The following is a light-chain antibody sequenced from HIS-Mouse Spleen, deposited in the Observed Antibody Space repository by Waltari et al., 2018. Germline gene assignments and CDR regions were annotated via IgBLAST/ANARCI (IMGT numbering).Light chain of an antibody. CDR1: SSDVGSYNL. V-gene: IGLV2-23*01. J-gene: IGLJ2*01. CDR2: EGS. Sequence: QSALTQPASVSGSPGQSITISCTGTSSDVGSYNLVSWYQQHPGKAPKLMIYEGSKRPSGGFNRFSGSKSGNTASLTISGLQAEDEADYYCCSYAGSSTVVFGGGTKLTVL. CDR3: CSYAGSSTVV.